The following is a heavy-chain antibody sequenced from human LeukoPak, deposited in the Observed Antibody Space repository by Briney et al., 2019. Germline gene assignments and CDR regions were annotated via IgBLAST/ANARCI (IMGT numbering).Heavy chain of an antibody. CDR2: IYYSGST. Sequence: SETLSLTCAVSGGSISSTNWWSWVRQPPGKGLEWIGEIYYSGSTNYNPSLKSRVTILVDKSKNQFSLKLSSVTAADTAVYYCARDLAVTTKTNWFDSWGQGTLVTVSS. CDR3: ARDLAVTTKTNWFDS. V-gene: IGHV4-4*02. CDR1: GGSISSTNW. J-gene: IGHJ5*01. D-gene: IGHD4-17*01.